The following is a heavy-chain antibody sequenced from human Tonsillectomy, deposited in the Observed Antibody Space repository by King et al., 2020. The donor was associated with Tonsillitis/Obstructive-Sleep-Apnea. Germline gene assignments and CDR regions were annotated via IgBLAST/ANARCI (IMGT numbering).Heavy chain of an antibody. CDR2: IFYSGST. V-gene: IGHV4-39*01. Sequence: LQLQESGPGLVKPSETLSLTCSVSGASISSRSYYWGWIRQPPGKGLEWLGSIFYSGSTYCNSSLKSRVTISVDTSKNQFSLKLSSVTAADTAVYYCARHEDDSPFGPWGQGTLVTVSS. CDR3: ARHEDDSPFGP. D-gene: IGHD3-3*01. CDR1: GASISSRSYY. J-gene: IGHJ5*02.